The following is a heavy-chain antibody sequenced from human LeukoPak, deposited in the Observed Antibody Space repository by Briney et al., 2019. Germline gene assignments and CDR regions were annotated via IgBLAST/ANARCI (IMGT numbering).Heavy chain of an antibody. J-gene: IGHJ6*02. D-gene: IGHD2-8*01. CDR2: ISNSGSTV. CDR3: ALGTINKDYYFGMDV. Sequence: GGSLGLSCAASGFTFIDYYMTWLRQAPGKGLEWLSYISNSGSTVLYADSVKGRFTVSRDNAKRSLYLQIESLRDDDTAVYHCALGTINKDYYFGMDVWGQGTTVTVSS. CDR1: GFTFIDYY. V-gene: IGHV3-11*01.